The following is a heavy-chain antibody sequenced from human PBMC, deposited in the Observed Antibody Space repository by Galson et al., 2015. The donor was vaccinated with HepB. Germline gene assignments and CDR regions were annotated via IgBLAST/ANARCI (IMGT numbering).Heavy chain of an antibody. CDR2: IWYDGTNK. CDR3: ARGANYYDRFKWFDP. D-gene: IGHD3-16*01. Sequence: SLRLSCAASGFTFRNYGMHWVRQAPGKGLEWVALIWYDGTNKYYADSVKGRFTISRDNSKNTLYLQMSSLRSEDTAIYYCARGANYYDRFKWFDPWGQGTLVTVSS. J-gene: IGHJ5*02. CDR1: GFTFRNYG. V-gene: IGHV3-33*08.